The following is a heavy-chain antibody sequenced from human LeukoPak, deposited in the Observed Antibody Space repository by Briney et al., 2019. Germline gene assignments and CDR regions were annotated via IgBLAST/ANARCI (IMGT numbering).Heavy chain of an antibody. CDR2: INQDGSEE. V-gene: IGHV3-7*01. CDR1: GLRISSYW. J-gene: IGHJ4*02. CDR3: ARDKNAYHSFDS. Sequence: GGSLRLSCAASGLRISSYWMTWVRQVPGKGLEWVANINQDGSEENYVDSVKGRFTMSRDNAKNSLYLQMNSLRAEDTAVYYCARDKNAYHSFDSWGQGTLVIVSS. D-gene: IGHD2-2*01.